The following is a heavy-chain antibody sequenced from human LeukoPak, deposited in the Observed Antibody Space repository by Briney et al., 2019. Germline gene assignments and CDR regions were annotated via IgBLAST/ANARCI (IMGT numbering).Heavy chain of an antibody. CDR3: ARAGGGTRPLGS. Sequence: ASVKVSCKASGYTFTSYGISWVRQAPGQGLEWMGWINPNSGDTNYAQKFQGWVTMTRDTSISTAYMELSRLRSDDTAIYYCARAGGGTRPLGSWGQGTLVTVSS. D-gene: IGHD1-7*01. CDR1: GYTFTSYG. J-gene: IGHJ5*02. CDR2: INPNSGDT. V-gene: IGHV1-2*04.